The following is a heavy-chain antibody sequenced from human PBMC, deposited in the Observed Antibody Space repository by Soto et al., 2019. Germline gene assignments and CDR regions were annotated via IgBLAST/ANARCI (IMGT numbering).Heavy chain of an antibody. D-gene: IGHD6-25*01. V-gene: IGHV4-34*01. CDR2: INHSGST. Sequence: QVQLQQWGAGLLKPSETLSLTCAVYGGSFSGYYWSWIRKPPGKGLEWIGEINHSGSTNYNPSLKSRVTISVDTSKNQFSLKLSSVTAADTAVYYCARGRLSRQGVDPWGQGTLVTVSS. J-gene: IGHJ5*02. CDR3: ARGRLSRQGVDP. CDR1: GGSFSGYY.